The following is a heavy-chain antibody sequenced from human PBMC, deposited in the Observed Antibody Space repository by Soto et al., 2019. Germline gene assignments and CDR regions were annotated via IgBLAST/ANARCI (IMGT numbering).Heavy chain of an antibody. V-gene: IGHV4-39*01. J-gene: IGHJ4*02. CDR1: GDSISNSTYY. Sequence: QLQLQESGPGLVKPSETLSLTCTVSGDSISNSTYYWGWIRQSPGKGLEWIGSVYYTGSTYYGPSLESRVTMSIDTSKSRFSLKLISVTAADTAVYYCARIIGASDYVDYWGQGTLVTVSS. D-gene: IGHD5-12*01. CDR2: VYYTGST. CDR3: ARIIGASDYVDY.